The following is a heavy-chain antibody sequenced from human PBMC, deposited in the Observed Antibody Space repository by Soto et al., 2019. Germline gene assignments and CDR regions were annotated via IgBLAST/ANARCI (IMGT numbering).Heavy chain of an antibody. CDR2: ISGSGAAT. V-gene: IGHV3-23*01. Sequence: EVQLLESGGGLVQPGGSLRLSCASSGFTFSSYCMTWVRRPPGKGLEWVSAISGSGAATYYADSVQGRVTISSDNSNNTLYLQMNSLRAEDTAVYSCAKVLYGVVTYFDSWGQGTLVTVSS. CDR1: GFTFSSYC. J-gene: IGHJ4*02. CDR3: AKVLYGVVTYFDS. D-gene: IGHD3-3*01.